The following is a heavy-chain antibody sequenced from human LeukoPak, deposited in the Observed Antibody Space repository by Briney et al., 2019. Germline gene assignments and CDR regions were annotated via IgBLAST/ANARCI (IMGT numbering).Heavy chain of an antibody. CDR2: IYYSGST. CDR1: GGSISSYY. D-gene: IGHD5-18*01. J-gene: IGHJ4*02. V-gene: IGHV4-59*01. CDR3: ARGGYSYGFDNFDF. Sequence: SETLSLTCTVSGGSISSYYWSWIRQPPGKGLEWIGYIYYSGSTNYNPSLKNRVTISVDTSKNQFSLKLSSVTAADTAVYYCARGGYSYGFDNFDFWGQGTLVTVSS.